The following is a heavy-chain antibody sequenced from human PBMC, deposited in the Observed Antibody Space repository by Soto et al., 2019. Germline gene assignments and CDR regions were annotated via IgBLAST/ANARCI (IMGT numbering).Heavy chain of an antibody. Sequence: HPGGSLRLSCTASGFTFGDYAMSWFRQAPGKGLEWVGFIRSKAYGGTTEYAASVKGRFTISRDDSKSIAYLQMNSLKTEDTAVYYCTRGLGSSWYGLTYNDAFDIWGQGTTVTGSS. V-gene: IGHV3-49*03. D-gene: IGHD6-13*01. J-gene: IGHJ3*02. CDR1: GFTFGDYA. CDR3: TRGLGSSWYGLTYNDAFDI. CDR2: IRSKAYGGTT.